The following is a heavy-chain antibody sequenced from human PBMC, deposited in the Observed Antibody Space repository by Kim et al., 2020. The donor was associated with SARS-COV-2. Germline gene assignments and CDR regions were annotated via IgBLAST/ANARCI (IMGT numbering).Heavy chain of an antibody. J-gene: IGHJ4*02. CDR3: ARGRRWGDGYNEIDF. D-gene: IGHD5-12*01. Sequence: GGSLRLSCAASGFTFSSYDMHWVRQPTGKGLEWVSAIGTAGDTYYPGSVKGRFTISRENAKNSLYLQMNTLRAGDTAVYYCARGRRWGDGYNEIDFWGQGTLVTVSS. CDR1: GFTFSSYD. V-gene: IGHV3-13*01. CDR2: IGTAGDT.